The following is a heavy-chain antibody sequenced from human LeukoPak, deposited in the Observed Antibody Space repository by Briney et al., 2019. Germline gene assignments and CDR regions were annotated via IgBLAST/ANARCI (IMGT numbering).Heavy chain of an antibody. Sequence: ASVKVSCKVSGYTLTELSMHWVRQAPGKGLEWMGGFDPEDGETIYAQKFQGRVTMTEDTSTDTAYMELSSLRSEDTAVYYCATGSPNEVVPAAIRGYYYYYMDVWGKGTTVTVSS. D-gene: IGHD2-2*02. CDR1: GYTLTELS. V-gene: IGHV1-24*01. J-gene: IGHJ6*03. CDR2: FDPEDGET. CDR3: ATGSPNEVVPAAIRGYYYYYMDV.